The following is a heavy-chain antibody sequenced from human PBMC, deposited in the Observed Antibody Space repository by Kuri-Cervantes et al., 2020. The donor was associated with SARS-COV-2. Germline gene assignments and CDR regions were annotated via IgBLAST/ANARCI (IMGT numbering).Heavy chain of an antibody. D-gene: IGHD3-3*01. CDR1: GGSISSGSYY. J-gene: IGHJ4*02. CDR3: ARQRGGFLEWLLYCDY. CDR2: INHSGST. V-gene: IGHV4-39*01. Sequence: SETLSLTCTVSGGSISSGSYYWSWIRQPPGKGLEWIGEINHSGSTNYNPSLKSRVTISVDTSKNQFSLKLSSVTAADTAVYYCARQRGGFLEWLLYCDYWGQGTLVTVSS.